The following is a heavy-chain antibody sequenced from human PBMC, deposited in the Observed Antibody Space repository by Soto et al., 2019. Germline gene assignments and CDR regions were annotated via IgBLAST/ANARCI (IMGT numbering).Heavy chain of an antibody. CDR1: GYTFTSYG. J-gene: IGHJ6*02. Sequence: ASVKVSCKASGYTFTSYGISWVRQAPGQGLEWMGWISAYNGNTNYAQKLQGRVTMTTDTSTSTAYMELRSLRSDDTAVYYCARVLDRYCSSTSCPYYYYYGMDVWGQGTTVTVSS. V-gene: IGHV1-18*01. CDR3: ARVLDRYCSSTSCPYYYYYGMDV. D-gene: IGHD2-2*01. CDR2: ISAYNGNT.